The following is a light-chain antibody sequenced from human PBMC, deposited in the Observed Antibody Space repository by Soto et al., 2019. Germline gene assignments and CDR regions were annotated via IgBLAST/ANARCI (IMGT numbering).Light chain of an antibody. J-gene: IGKJ1*01. V-gene: IGKV4-1*01. Sequence: DIVMTQSPDSLAVSLGERATFNCKSSQSILDRSKNKYYPAWYQQKSGQPPKLLIYWASLRESGVPDRFTGSGSGTDFTLTISSLQAEDVAVYYCQQYFTSPWTFGQGTKVDIK. CDR3: QQYFTSPWT. CDR2: WAS. CDR1: QSILDRSKNKYY.